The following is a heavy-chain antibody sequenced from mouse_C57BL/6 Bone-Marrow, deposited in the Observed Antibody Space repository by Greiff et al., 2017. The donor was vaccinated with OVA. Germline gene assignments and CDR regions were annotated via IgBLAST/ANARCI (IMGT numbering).Heavy chain of an antibody. CDR2: ISNGGGSI. CDR3: ARQNLGGLAY. D-gene: IGHD4-1*01. CDR1: GFTFSDYY. V-gene: IGHV5-12*01. J-gene: IGHJ3*01. Sequence: EVKLMESGGGLVQPGGSLKLSCAASGFTFSDYYMYWVRQTPEKRLEWVAYISNGGGSIYYPDTVKGRFTISRDNAKNTLYLQMSRLKSEDTAMYYCARQNLGGLAYWGQGTLVTVSA.